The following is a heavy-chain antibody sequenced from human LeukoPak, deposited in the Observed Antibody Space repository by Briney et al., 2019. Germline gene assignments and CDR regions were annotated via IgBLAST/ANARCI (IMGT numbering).Heavy chain of an antibody. Sequence: SETLSLTCTVSGGSISSYYWSWIRQPPGKGLEWIGYTYYSGSTNYNPSLKSRVTISVDTSKNQFSLKLSSVTAADTAVYYCASQWSSLDAFDIWGQGTMVTVSS. CDR3: ASQWSSLDAFDI. V-gene: IGHV4-59*08. CDR2: TYYSGST. CDR1: GGSISSYY. J-gene: IGHJ3*02. D-gene: IGHD6-13*01.